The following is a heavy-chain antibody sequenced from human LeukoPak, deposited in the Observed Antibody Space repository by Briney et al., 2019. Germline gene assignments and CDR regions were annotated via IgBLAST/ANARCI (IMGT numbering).Heavy chain of an antibody. V-gene: IGHV3-23*01. J-gene: IGHJ4*02. CDR2: ITSSGNT. Sequence: GGSLRLSCAASGFIFSNYAMTWVRQAPGKGLQWVSTITSSGNTHYADSVKGRFTIPRDNSKNTLYLQMNSLRAEDTALYYCAKYCSGGNCYSGLYWGQGTLVTVSS. D-gene: IGHD2-15*01. CDR3: AKYCSGGNCYSGLY. CDR1: GFIFSNYA.